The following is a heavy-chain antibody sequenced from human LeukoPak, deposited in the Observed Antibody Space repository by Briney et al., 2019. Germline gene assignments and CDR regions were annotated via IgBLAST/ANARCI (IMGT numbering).Heavy chain of an antibody. D-gene: IGHD3-9*01. J-gene: IGHJ5*02. CDR3: ARTSYDILTGYYHSWFDP. CDR1: GGSISSYY. CDR2: IYYSGST. Sequence: SETLSLTCTVSGGSISSYYWSWIRQPPGKGLEWIGYIYYSGSTNYNPSLKSRVTISVDTSKNQFSLKLSSVTAADTAVYYCARTSYDILTGYYHSWFDPWGQETLVTVSS. V-gene: IGHV4-59*01.